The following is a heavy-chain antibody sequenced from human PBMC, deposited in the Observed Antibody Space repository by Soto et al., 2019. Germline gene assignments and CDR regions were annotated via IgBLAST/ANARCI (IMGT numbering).Heavy chain of an antibody. J-gene: IGHJ4*02. CDR3: AKDRTTMVRGVIISPFDY. Sequence: ESGGGLVQPGGSLRLSCAASGFTFSSYAMSWVRQAPGKGLEWVSAISGSGGSTYYADSVKGRFTISRDNSKNTLYLQMNSLRAEDTAVYYCAKDRTTMVRGVIISPFDYWGQGTLVTVSS. V-gene: IGHV3-23*01. CDR2: ISGSGGST. CDR1: GFTFSSYA. D-gene: IGHD3-10*01.